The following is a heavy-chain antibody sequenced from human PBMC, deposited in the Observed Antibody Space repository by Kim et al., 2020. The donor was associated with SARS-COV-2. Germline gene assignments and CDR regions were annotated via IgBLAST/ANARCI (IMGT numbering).Heavy chain of an antibody. CDR3: AKGGYSYGPGYYFDY. Sequence: DSVKGRFTISRDNSKNTLYLQMNSLRAEDTAVYYCAKGGYSYGPGYYFDYWGQGTLVTVSS. J-gene: IGHJ4*02. D-gene: IGHD5-18*01. V-gene: IGHV3-23*01.